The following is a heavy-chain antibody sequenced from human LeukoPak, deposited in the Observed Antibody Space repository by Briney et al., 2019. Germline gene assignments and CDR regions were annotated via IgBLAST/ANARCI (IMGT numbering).Heavy chain of an antibody. CDR3: ARVGGYSGFY. CDR2: IHDNGRT. V-gene: IGHV4-59*01. Sequence: SETLSLTFTVSGGPISGYFWSWIRQPPGKGLERIGYIHDNGRTTYNPSLRSRVTISIDTSKSQFSLKLNSLTTTDTAVYYCARVGGYSGFYWGQGTLVTVSS. D-gene: IGHD5-12*01. CDR1: GGPISGYF. J-gene: IGHJ4*02.